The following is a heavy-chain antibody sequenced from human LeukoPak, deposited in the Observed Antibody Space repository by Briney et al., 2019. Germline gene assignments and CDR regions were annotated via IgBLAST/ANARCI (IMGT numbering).Heavy chain of an antibody. CDR3: ARDRITMVRGVLEY. Sequence: SETLSLTCTVSGYSISSGYYWGWIRQPPGKGLEWIGSIYHSGSTYYNPSLKSRVTISVDTSKNQFSLKLSSVTAADTAVYYCARDRITMVRGVLEYWGQGTLVTVSS. CDR1: GYSISSGYY. CDR2: IYHSGST. J-gene: IGHJ4*02. V-gene: IGHV4-38-2*02. D-gene: IGHD3-10*01.